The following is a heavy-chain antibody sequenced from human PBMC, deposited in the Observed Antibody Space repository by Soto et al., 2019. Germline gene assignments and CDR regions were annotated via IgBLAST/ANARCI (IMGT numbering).Heavy chain of an antibody. V-gene: IGHV4-30-2*01. CDR2: IYHSGST. D-gene: IGHD2-8*01. CDR1: GGSISSGGYS. CDR3: AIGLMVYGDYYFDY. J-gene: IGHJ4*02. Sequence: PSETLSLTCAVSGGSISSGGYSWSWIRQPPGKGLEWIGYIYHSGSTYYNPSLKSRVTISVDRSKNQFSLKLSSVTAADTAVYYCAIGLMVYGDYYFDYWAQGTLVTVSS.